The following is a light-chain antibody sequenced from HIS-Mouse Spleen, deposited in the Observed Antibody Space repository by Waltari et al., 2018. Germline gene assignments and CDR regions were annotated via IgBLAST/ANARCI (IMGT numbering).Light chain of an antibody. V-gene: IGKV3-15*01. CDR1: QLVSSN. CDR2: GAS. Sequence: EIVMTHSPAPLSVAPCERATLSCRASQLVSSNVAWYQQKPGQAPRLLIYGASTRATGRPARFSGSGSGTEFTLTISSMQSEDFAVYYCQQYNNWPWTFGQGIKVEIK. J-gene: IGKJ1*01. CDR3: QQYNNWPWT.